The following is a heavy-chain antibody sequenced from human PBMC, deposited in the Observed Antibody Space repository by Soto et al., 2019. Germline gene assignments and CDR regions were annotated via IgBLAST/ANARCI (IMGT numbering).Heavy chain of an antibody. CDR1: GGTFSSYA. Sequence: QVQLVQSGAEVKKPGSSLKVSCKASGGTFSSYAISWVRQAPGQGLEWMGGIIPIFGTANYAQKFQGRVTITADESTSTSYMELGSLRSEDTAVYYCARAGRSQYQLLLDDFDYWGQGTLVTVSS. CDR2: IIPIFGTA. CDR3: ARAGRSQYQLLLDDFDY. D-gene: IGHD2-2*01. J-gene: IGHJ4*02. V-gene: IGHV1-69*12.